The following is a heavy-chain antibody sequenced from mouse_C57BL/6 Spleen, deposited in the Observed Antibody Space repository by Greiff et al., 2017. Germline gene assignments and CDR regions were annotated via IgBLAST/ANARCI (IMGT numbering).Heavy chain of an antibody. CDR3: ARYPYYYGSSYAMDY. Sequence: QVQLQQPGTELVKPGASVKLSCKASGYTFTSYWMHWVKQRPGQGLEWIGNINPSNGGTNYNEKFKSKATLTVDKSSSTAYMKLSSLTSEDSAVYYCARYPYYYGSSYAMDYGGQGTSVTVSS. J-gene: IGHJ4*01. D-gene: IGHD1-1*01. V-gene: IGHV1-53*01. CDR1: GYTFTSYW. CDR2: INPSNGGT.